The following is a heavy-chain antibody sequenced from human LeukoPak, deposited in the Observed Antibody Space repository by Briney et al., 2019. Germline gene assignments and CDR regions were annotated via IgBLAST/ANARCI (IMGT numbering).Heavy chain of an antibody. D-gene: IGHD4-17*01. CDR2: FDPEDGEI. CDR1: GYTLTELS. J-gene: IGHJ4*02. Sequence: ASVKVSCKVSGYTLTELSMHWVRQAPGKGLEWMGGFDPEDGEIIYAQKFQGRVTMTEDTSTDTACMELSSLRSEDTAVYYCATDDGRYGDLDYWGQGTLVTVSS. CDR3: ATDDGRYGDLDY. V-gene: IGHV1-24*01.